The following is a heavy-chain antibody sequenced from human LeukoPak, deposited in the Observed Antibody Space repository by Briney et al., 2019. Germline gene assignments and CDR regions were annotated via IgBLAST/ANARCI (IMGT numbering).Heavy chain of an antibody. V-gene: IGHV1-69*04. J-gene: IGHJ3*02. CDR2: IIPILGIA. CDR1: GGTFSSYA. Sequence: ASVKVSCKASGGTFSSYAISWVRQAPGQGLEWMGRIIPILGIANYAQKFQGRVTITADKSTSTAYMELSSLRSEDTAVYYCAIANSGSYYNDDAFDIWGQGTMVTVSS. CDR3: AIANSGSYYNDDAFDI. D-gene: IGHD3-10*01.